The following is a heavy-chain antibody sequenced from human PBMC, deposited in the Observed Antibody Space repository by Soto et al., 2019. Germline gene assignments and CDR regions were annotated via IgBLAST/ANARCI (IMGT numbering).Heavy chain of an antibody. CDR2: IKSKTDGGTT. J-gene: IGHJ4*02. V-gene: IGHV3-15*07. D-gene: IGHD3-3*01. Sequence: EVQLVESGGGLVKPGGSLRLSCTASSFTFSNVGMHWVRQAAGKGLEWVGGIKSKTDGGTTDYAAPVKGRFTISRDNSKNTLYLQMHSLKTEDTAVYYCVTVAYYERSGGQGTLVTVSS. CDR3: VTVAYYERS. CDR1: SFTFSNVG.